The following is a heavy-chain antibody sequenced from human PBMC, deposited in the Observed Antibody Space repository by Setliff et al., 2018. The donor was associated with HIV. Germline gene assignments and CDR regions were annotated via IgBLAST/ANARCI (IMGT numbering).Heavy chain of an antibody. CDR2: IYHRGGT. Sequence: SETLSLTCSVSGSSISSNSYWWAWIRQPPGKGLEYIGTIYHRGGTFNNPSLKSRVVMSVDTSKNQFSPKLTSVTAADTATYYCARDTGVNVAPDGRGYHTFDFWGRGTMVTVSS. CDR1: GSSISSNSY. V-gene: IGHV4-38-2*02. D-gene: IGHD2-8*02. J-gene: IGHJ3*01. CDR3: ARDTGVNVAPDGRGYHTFDF.